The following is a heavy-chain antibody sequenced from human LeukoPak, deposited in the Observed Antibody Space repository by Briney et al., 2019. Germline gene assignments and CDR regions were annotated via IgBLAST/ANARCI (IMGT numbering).Heavy chain of an antibody. V-gene: IGHV3-7*01. J-gene: IGHJ6*02. Sequence: QPGGSLRLSCAASGFTFSSYWMSWVRQAPGKGLEWVANIKQDGSEKYYVDSVKGRFTISRDNAKNSLYLRMNSLRAEDTAVYYCARSQRGMLAARRGPYYYGMDVWGQGTTVTVSS. CDR1: GFTFSSYW. CDR3: ARSQRGMLAARRGPYYYGMDV. CDR2: IKQDGSEK. D-gene: IGHD6-6*01.